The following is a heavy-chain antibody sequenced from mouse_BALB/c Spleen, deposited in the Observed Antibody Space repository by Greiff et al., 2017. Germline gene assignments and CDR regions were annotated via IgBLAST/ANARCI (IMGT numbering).Heavy chain of an antibody. V-gene: IGHV1S81*02. J-gene: IGHJ3*01. CDR3: ARSGRAY. D-gene: IGHD3-1*01. Sequence: VQLQQPGAELVKPGASVKLSCKASGYTFTSYWMHWVKQRPGQGLEWIGEINPSNGRTNYNEKFKSKATLTVDKSSSTAYMQLSSLTSEDSAVYYCARSGRAYWGQGTLVTVSA. CDR2: INPSNGRT. CDR1: GYTFTSYW.